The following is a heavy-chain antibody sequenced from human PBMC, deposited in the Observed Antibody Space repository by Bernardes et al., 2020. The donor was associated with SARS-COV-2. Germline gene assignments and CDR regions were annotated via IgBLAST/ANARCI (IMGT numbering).Heavy chain of an antibody. CDR2: ISGSGGST. Sequence: GSLRLSCAASGFPFSSYAMSWVRQAPGKGLEWVSAISGSGGSTYYADSVKGRFTISRDNSKNTLYLQMNSLRAEDTAVYYCAKDPSRIGATWDYFDYWGQGTLVTVSS. D-gene: IGHD1-26*01. J-gene: IGHJ4*02. CDR3: AKDPSRIGATWDYFDY. V-gene: IGHV3-23*01. CDR1: GFPFSSYA.